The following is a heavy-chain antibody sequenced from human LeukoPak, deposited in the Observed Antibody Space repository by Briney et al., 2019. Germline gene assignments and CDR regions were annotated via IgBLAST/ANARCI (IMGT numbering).Heavy chain of an antibody. CDR2: IIPIFGTA. CDR1: GGTFSSYA. D-gene: IGHD6-6*01. Sequence: SVKVSCKASGGTFSSYAISWVRQAPGQGLEWMGGIIPIFGTANYAQKFQGRVTITTDESTSTAYMELSGLRSEDTAVYYCARDRSIAAPPDEDWGQGTLVTVSS. J-gene: IGHJ4*02. CDR3: ARDRSIAAPPDED. V-gene: IGHV1-69*05.